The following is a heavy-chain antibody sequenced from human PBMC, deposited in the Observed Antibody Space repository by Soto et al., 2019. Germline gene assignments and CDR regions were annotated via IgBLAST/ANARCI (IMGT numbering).Heavy chain of an antibody. CDR3: ASPNPVRFLEWLSTSWFDP. V-gene: IGHV3-7*01. D-gene: IGHD3-3*01. CDR2: IKQDGSEK. Sequence: PGGSLRLSCAASGFTFSSYWMSWVRQAPGKGLEWVANIKQDGSEKYYVDSVKGRFTISRDNAKNSLYLQMNSLRAEDTAVYYCASPNPVRFLEWLSTSWFDPWGQGTLVTFCS. J-gene: IGHJ5*02. CDR1: GFTFSSYW.